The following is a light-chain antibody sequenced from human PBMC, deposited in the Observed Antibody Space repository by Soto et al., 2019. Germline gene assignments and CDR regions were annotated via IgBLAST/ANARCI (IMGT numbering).Light chain of an antibody. Sequence: EIVLTQSPGTLSLSPGDRATLSCRASQTISSTYLVWYQQKPGQAPRLLIYGASTRATGIPDRFSGSGSGTQFTLTIRSLQPEDFATYYCLQQNSYPRTFGQGTKVDIK. V-gene: IGKV3-20*01. CDR2: GAS. CDR3: LQQNSYPRT. CDR1: QTISSTY. J-gene: IGKJ1*01.